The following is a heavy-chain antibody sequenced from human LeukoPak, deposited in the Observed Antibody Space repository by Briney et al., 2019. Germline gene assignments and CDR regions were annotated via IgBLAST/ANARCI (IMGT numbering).Heavy chain of an antibody. V-gene: IGHV4-59*08. Sequence: KTSETLSLTCTVSGGSISSYYWSWLRQPPGKGLEWIGYIYYSGSTNYNPSLKSRVTISVDTSKNQFSLKPSSVTAADTAVYYCARYYPDSSGYYYWYAFDIWGQGTMVTVSS. CDR1: GGSISSYY. J-gene: IGHJ3*02. D-gene: IGHD3-22*01. CDR2: IYYSGST. CDR3: ARYYPDSSGYYYWYAFDI.